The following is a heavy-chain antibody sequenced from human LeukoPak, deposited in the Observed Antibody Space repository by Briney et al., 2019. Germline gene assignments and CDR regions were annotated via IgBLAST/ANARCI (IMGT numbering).Heavy chain of an antibody. Sequence: GGSLRLSCAASGSTFTNYAMSWVRQAPGKGLEWVSTISSSGATTDYAGSAKGRFTIYRDNSKNTQYLQMNSLRAEDTAVYYCATSWGPDTSAFRWGRDGMDVWGQGTTVIVS. D-gene: IGHD3-16*01. CDR2: ISSSGATT. V-gene: IGHV3-23*01. J-gene: IGHJ6*02. CDR1: GSTFTNYA. CDR3: ATSWGPDTSAFRWGRDGMDV.